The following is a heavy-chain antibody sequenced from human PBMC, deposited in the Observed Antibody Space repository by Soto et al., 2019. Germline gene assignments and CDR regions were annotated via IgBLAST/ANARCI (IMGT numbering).Heavy chain of an antibody. CDR3: ARAKGYYDTTGSDY. Sequence: GGSLRLSCAASGFTFSDYYMSWIRQAPGKGLEWISYISSSSNYKNHADSVKGRFTISRDNAKNSLYLQMNSLRAEDTAVYFCARAKGYYDTTGSDYWGQGTLDTVSS. CDR1: GFTFSDYY. D-gene: IGHD3-22*01. J-gene: IGHJ4*02. V-gene: IGHV3-11*06. CDR2: ISSSSNYK.